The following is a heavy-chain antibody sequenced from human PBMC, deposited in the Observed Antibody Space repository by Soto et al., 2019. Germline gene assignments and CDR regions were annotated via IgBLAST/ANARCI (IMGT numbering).Heavy chain of an antibody. CDR3: AKGVNYYDSSGYYSYYYNGMDV. J-gene: IGHJ6*02. V-gene: IGHV3-23*01. CDR1: GFSFSTYA. D-gene: IGHD3-22*01. CDR2: ISGSGGST. Sequence: VQMLESGGNLVQPGGSLRLSCAASGFSFSTYAMTWVRQAPGKGLEWVSAISGSGGSTYYADSVKGRFTISRDNSKTTLYLQMNSLRADDTAVYYCAKGVNYYDSSGYYSYYYNGMDVWGQGTTVTVSS.